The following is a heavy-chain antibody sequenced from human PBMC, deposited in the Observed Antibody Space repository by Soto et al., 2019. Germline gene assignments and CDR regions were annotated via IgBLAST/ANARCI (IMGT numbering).Heavy chain of an antibody. Sequence: SETLSLTCAVYGGSFSGYYWSWIRQPPGKGLEWIGEINHSGSTNYNPSLKSRVTISVDTSKNQFSLKLSSVTAADTAVYYCARGGGRFGGYSYGSSGMDVWGQGTTVTVSS. V-gene: IGHV4-34*01. CDR3: ARGGGRFGGYSYGSSGMDV. CDR1: GGSFSGYY. CDR2: INHSGST. J-gene: IGHJ6*02. D-gene: IGHD5-18*01.